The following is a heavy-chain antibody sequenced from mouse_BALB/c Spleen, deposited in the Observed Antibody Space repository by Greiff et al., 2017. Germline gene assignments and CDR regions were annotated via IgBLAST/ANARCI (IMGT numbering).Heavy chain of an antibody. V-gene: IGHV5-12-2*01. CDR1: GFTFSSYT. CDR2: ISNGGGST. J-gene: IGHJ2*01. Sequence: EVKLMESGGGLVQPGGSLKLSCAASGFTFSSYTMSWVRQTPEKRLEWVAYISNGGGSTYYPDTVKGRFTISRDNAKNTLYLQMSSLKSEDTAMYYCARDGNYFDYWGQGTTLTVSS. D-gene: IGHD2-1*01. CDR3: ARDGNYFDY.